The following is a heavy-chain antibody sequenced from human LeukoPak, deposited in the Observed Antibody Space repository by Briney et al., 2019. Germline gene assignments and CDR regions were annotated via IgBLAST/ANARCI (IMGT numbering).Heavy chain of an antibody. Sequence: SETLSLTCTVSGGSISSYYWSWIRQPPGKGLEWIGYIYYSGSTNYNPSLKSRVTISVDTSKNQFSLKLSSVTAADTAVYYCARARYSSPCVQHWGQGTLVTVSS. CDR2: IYYSGST. J-gene: IGHJ1*01. D-gene: IGHD6-13*01. V-gene: IGHV4-59*01. CDR3: ARARYSSPCVQH. CDR1: GGSISSYY.